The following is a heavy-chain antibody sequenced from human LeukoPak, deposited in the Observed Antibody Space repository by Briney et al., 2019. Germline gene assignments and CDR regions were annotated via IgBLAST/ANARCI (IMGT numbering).Heavy chain of an antibody. CDR3: ARQGLYYYDSSGPDAFDI. J-gene: IGHJ3*02. CDR1: GYTFTSYG. D-gene: IGHD3-22*01. CDR2: ISAYNGNT. V-gene: IGHV1-18*01. Sequence: ASVKVSCKASGYTFTSYGISWVRQAPGQGLEWMGWISAYNGNTNYAQKLQGRVTMTTDTSTSTAYMELRSLRSDDTAVYYCARQGLYYYDSSGPDAFDIWGQGTMVTVSS.